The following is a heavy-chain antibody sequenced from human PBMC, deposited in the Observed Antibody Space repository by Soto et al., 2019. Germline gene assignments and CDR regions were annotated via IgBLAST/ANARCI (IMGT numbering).Heavy chain of an antibody. Sequence: EVQLVQSGAEVKKPGESLRISCKGSGYSFTKYWITWVRQMPGKGLEWMARIDPSDSYTNYSPSFRGHVAISADTSITTAYLQWTSLQASDTAMYYCARHEVPPVAGTLNYWGQGTLVTVSS. CDR2: IDPSDSYT. CDR1: GYSFTKYW. CDR3: ARHEVPPVAGTLNY. V-gene: IGHV5-10-1*03. D-gene: IGHD6-19*01. J-gene: IGHJ4*02.